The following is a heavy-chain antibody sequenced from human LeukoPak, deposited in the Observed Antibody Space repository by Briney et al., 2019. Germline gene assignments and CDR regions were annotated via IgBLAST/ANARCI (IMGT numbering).Heavy chain of an antibody. CDR1: GFTFSSCG. CDR3: ATETIGRHYDY. CDR2: IGLTGTDR. V-gene: IGHV3-21*01. D-gene: IGHD1-14*01. Sequence: KAGGSLRLSCAASGFTFSSCGFNWVRQAPGKGLEWVSSIGLTGTDRYYADSVRGRFTISRDNPKNSMYLQMDSLRDEDTAVYYCATETIGRHYDYWGQGTLLTVSS. J-gene: IGHJ4*02.